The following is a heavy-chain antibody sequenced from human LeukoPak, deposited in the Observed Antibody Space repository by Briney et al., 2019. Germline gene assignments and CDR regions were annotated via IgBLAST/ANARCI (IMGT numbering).Heavy chain of an antibody. J-gene: IGHJ4*02. CDR3: ATETNGRHYDY. D-gene: IGHD1-14*01. Sequence: PGRSLRLLCTASGLTFPPSCFNWVRQAPGKALEWVASIGPTGSDRYHADSIKGRFTISRDNANNFLYLQMNSLRAEDTAVYYCATETNGRHYDYWGQGTLLTVSS. V-gene: IGHV3-21*06. CDR1: GLTFPPSC. CDR2: IGPTGSDR.